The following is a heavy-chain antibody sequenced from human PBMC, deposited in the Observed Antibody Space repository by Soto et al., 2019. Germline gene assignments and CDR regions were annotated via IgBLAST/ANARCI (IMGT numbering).Heavy chain of an antibody. CDR3: VTDPYCGSAPGCSALDA. Sequence: QVHLVQSGGEVKKPGASVKVSCKASGYPFTSSGFSWVRQAPGQGLEWMGWISAYNGNTLYAQKFKGRVTMTTDTSTSTAYMELGSLRSDDTAVYYCVTDPYCGSAPGCSALDAWGQGTTVTVSS. V-gene: IGHV1-18*04. CDR2: ISAYNGNT. CDR1: GYPFTSSG. J-gene: IGHJ6*02. D-gene: IGHD2-21*01.